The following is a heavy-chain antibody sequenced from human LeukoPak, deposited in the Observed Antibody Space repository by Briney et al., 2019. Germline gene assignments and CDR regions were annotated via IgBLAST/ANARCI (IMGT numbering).Heavy chain of an antibody. CDR1: GGSFSGYY. CDR2: INHSGST. V-gene: IGHV4-34*01. CDR3: ARGPDIVVVVAAYFDY. Sequence: PSETLSLTCAVYGGSFSGYYWSWIRQPPGKGLEWIGEINHSGSTNYNPSLKSRVTISVDTSKNQFSLKLSSVTAADTAVHYCARGPDIVVVVAAYFDYWGQGTLVTVSS. D-gene: IGHD2-15*01. J-gene: IGHJ4*02.